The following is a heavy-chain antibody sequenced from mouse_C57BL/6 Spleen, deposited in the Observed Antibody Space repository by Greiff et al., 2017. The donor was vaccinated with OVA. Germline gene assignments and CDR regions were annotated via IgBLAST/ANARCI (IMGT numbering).Heavy chain of an antibody. CDR2: INPNNGGT. V-gene: IGHV1-26*01. D-gene: IGHD2-1*01. CDR3: ARYVYYGNLYYFDY. CDR1: GYTFTDYY. Sequence: VQLQQSGPELVKPGASVKISCKASGYTFTDYYMNWVKQSHGKSLEWIGDINPNNGGTSYNQKFKGKATLTVDKSSSTAYMELRSLTSEDSAVYYCARYVYYGNLYYFDYWGQGTTLTVSS. J-gene: IGHJ2*01.